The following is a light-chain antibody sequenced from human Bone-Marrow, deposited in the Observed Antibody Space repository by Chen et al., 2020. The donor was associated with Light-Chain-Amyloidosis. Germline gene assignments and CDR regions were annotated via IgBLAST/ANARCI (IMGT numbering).Light chain of an antibody. CDR1: SGSIATNY. Sequence: NFMLTQPHSVSESPGKTVIISCTRSSGSIATNYVQWYQQRPGSSPTTVIYEDDQRPSGVPDRFSGSIDRSSDSASLTISGLKTEDEADYDCQSYQGSSQGVFGRGTKLTVL. CDR3: QSYQGSSQGV. J-gene: IGLJ3*02. V-gene: IGLV6-57*01. CDR2: EDD.